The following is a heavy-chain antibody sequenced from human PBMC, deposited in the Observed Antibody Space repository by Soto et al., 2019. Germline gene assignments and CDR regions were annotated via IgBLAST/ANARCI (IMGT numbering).Heavy chain of an antibody. J-gene: IGHJ6*03. D-gene: IGHD2-15*01. CDR3: ARHISTGYCSGGSCYSRDYYYYMDV. Sequence: GESLKISCKGSGYSFTSYWIGWVRQMPGKGLEWMGIIYPGDSDTRYSPSFQGQVTISADKSISTAYLQWSSLKASDTAMYYCARHISTGYCSGGSCYSRDYYYYMDVWGKGTTVTVSS. CDR1: GYSFTSYW. V-gene: IGHV5-51*01. CDR2: IYPGDSDT.